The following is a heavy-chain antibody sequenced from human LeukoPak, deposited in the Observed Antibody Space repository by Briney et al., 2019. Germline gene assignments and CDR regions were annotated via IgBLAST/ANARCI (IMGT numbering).Heavy chain of an antibody. CDR1: GYYISSGYF. CDR3: ARGTGYLAYYFYAMDV. D-gene: IGHD3/OR15-3a*01. Sequence: PSETLSLTCAVSGYYISSGYFWGWIRQPPGRGLEWIGSIDHSGRTYYNPSPKSRVTISADTTKNQFSLRLSSVTAADTAVYHCARGTGYLAYYFYAMDVWGKGTTVTVSS. V-gene: IGHV4-38-2*01. J-gene: IGHJ6*04. CDR2: IDHSGRT.